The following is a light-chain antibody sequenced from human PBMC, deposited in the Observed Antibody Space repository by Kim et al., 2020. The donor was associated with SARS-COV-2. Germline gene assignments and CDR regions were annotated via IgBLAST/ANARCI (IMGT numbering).Light chain of an antibody. V-gene: IGLV3-19*01. CDR1: SLRTYY. CDR2: GNN. Sequence: SSELTQDPAVSVALGQTVRITCQGDSLRTYYASWXQQKPGQAPLLVIYGNNKRPSGIPDRFSGSSSGNTPSLTITGAQAEDEADSYCYSRDSSGKGVFGG. J-gene: IGLJ2*01. CDR3: YSRDSSGKGV.